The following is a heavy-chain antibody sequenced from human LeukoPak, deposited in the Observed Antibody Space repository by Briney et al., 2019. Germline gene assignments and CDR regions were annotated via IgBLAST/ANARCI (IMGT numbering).Heavy chain of an antibody. Sequence: GGSLTLSCAASGFTFSSYSMNWVRQAPGKGLEWVSYISSSSSTIYYADSVKGRFTISRDNAKNSLYLQMNSLRDEDTAVYYCARYYCSSTSCYAPSGYWGQGTLVTASS. CDR1: GFTFSSYS. D-gene: IGHD2-2*01. J-gene: IGHJ4*02. V-gene: IGHV3-48*02. CDR2: ISSSSSTI. CDR3: ARYYCSSTSCYAPSGY.